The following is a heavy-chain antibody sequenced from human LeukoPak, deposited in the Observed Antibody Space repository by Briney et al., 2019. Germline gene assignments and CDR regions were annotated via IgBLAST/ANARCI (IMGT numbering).Heavy chain of an antibody. D-gene: IGHD2-2*01. Sequence: GGSLRLSCAASGFTFSSYAMSWVRQAPGKGMEWVSAISGSGGSTYYADSVKGRFTISRDNSKNTLYLQMNSLRAEDTAVYYCAKDAPVNIVVVPAANSWGQGTLVTVSS. CDR1: GFTFSSYA. CDR2: ISGSGGST. J-gene: IGHJ4*02. V-gene: IGHV3-23*01. CDR3: AKDAPVNIVVVPAANS.